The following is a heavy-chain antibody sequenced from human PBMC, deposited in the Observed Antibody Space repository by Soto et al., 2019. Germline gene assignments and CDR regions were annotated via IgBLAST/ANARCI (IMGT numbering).Heavy chain of an antibody. CDR3: ARDAAAGLNDY. CDR2: ISAYNGNT. CDR1: GYTFTSYG. Sequence: VQLVQSGAEVKKPGASVKVSCKASGYTFTSYGISWVRQAPGQGLEWMGWISAYNGNTKYVEKLKGRVTMTTDTATSNAYMELRSLRSDDTAVYYCARDAAAGLNDYWGQGTLVTVSS. V-gene: IGHV1-18*01. J-gene: IGHJ4*02. D-gene: IGHD6-13*01.